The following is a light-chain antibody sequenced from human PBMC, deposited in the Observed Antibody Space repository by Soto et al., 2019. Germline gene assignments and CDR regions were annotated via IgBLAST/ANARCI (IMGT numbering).Light chain of an antibody. CDR3: ISYTSSSTWV. CDR2: EVS. CDR1: SSDVGGYNY. J-gene: IGLJ3*02. V-gene: IGLV2-14*01. Sequence: QSGLTQPASVSGSPGQSITISCTGTSSDVGGYNYVSWYQQHPGKAPKLMIYEVSNRPSGVSDRFSGSRSGNTASLTISGLQAEDESDYYCISYTSSSTWVFGGGTQLTVL.